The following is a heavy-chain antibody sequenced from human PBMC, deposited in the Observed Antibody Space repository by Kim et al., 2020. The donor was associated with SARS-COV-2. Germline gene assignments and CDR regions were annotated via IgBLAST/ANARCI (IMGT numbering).Heavy chain of an antibody. Sequence: GGSLRLSCAASGFTFSSYGMHWVRQAPGKGLEWVAVIWYDGSNKYYSDSVKGRFTISRDNSKNTLYLQMNSLRAEDTAVYYCARDSHAGSGWYDYWGQGTLVTVSS. CDR1: GFTFSSYG. CDR2: IWYDGSNK. J-gene: IGHJ4*02. D-gene: IGHD6-19*01. V-gene: IGHV3-33*01. CDR3: ARDSHAGSGWYDY.